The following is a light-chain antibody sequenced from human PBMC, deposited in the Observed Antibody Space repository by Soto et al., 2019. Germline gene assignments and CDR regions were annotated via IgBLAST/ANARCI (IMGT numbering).Light chain of an antibody. J-gene: IGKJ4*01. CDR2: GAA. Sequence: EIVLTQSPGTLSLSPGERATLSCRARESVSRSYLAWYQQKPGQAPRLLTFGAASRATGTPDRFSGSGSGTDFTLTISSLEPEDFAVYYCQQRSNWPPTFGGGTKG. CDR3: QQRSNWPPT. V-gene: IGKV3D-20*02. CDR1: ESVSRSY.